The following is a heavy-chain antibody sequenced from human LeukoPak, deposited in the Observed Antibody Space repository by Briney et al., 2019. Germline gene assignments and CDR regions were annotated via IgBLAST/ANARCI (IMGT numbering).Heavy chain of an antibody. CDR3: AKDRYTNRIKGTFDY. V-gene: IGHV3-23*01. CDR2: ISGSGGST. D-gene: IGHD1-14*01. J-gene: IGHJ4*02. CDR1: GFTFSSYA. Sequence: GGSLRLSCAASGFTFSSYAMSWVRQAPGKGLEWVSAISGSGGSTYYADSVKGRFTISRDNSKNTLYLQMNSLRAEDTAVYYGAKDRYTNRIKGTFDYGGQGPLVTVP.